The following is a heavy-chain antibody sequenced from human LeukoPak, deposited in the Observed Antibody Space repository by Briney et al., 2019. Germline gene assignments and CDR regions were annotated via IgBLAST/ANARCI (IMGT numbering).Heavy chain of an antibody. V-gene: IGHV1-18*04. CDR2: ISAYKGNT. CDR3: ARAYSGYDEEDY. Sequence: ASVKVSCKASGYTFTNYGITWVRQAPGQGLEWMGWISAYKGNTYYAQKLQGRVTMTTDTSTSTAYMELRSLRSDDTAVYYCARAYSGYDEEDYWGQGTLVTVSS. J-gene: IGHJ4*02. CDR1: GYTFTNYG. D-gene: IGHD5-12*01.